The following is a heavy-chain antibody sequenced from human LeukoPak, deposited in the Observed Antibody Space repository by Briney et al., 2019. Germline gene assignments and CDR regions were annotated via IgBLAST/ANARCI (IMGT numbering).Heavy chain of an antibody. CDR3: ARDPESLAAGYFDY. CDR2: IWYDGSNK. Sequence: GGSLRLSCAASGFTFNTYGMHWVRQAPGKGLEWVAVIWYDGSNKYYADSVKGRFAISRDNSKNTLYLQMNSLRAEDTAVYYCARDPESLAAGYFDYWGQGTLVTVSS. D-gene: IGHD6-6*01. V-gene: IGHV3-33*01. CDR1: GFTFNTYG. J-gene: IGHJ4*02.